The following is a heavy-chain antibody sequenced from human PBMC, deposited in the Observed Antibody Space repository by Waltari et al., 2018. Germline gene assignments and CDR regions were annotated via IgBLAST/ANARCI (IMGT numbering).Heavy chain of an antibody. D-gene: IGHD3-10*01. CDR3: ARGSRDDWFDP. Sequence: QLVQSGAEVIKAGESLKISCKGSGYNFNTYWLAWVRQMPGKGLEWTGIIYPSDSDTRYSPSIQGQVTISADKSLNTVYLQWSSLEASDTATYYCARGSRDDWFDPWGQGTLVTVSS. CDR1: GYNFNTYW. CDR2: IYPSDSDT. V-gene: IGHV5-51*03. J-gene: IGHJ5*02.